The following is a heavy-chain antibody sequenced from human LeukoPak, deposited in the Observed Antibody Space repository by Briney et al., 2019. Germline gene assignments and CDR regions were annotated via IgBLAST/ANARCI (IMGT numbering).Heavy chain of an antibody. CDR2: VIPIFGTA. Sequence: SVRVSFKGSGGTFIIYAISWGREGPGEGGERVGGVIPIFGTAKYTQKFQATLTITADESTTTAYMELSSLRSEDTAVYSCASTDGYYDFWSGYLFDYWGQGTLVTVSS. CDR1: GGTFIIYA. V-gene: IGHV1-69*13. D-gene: IGHD3-3*01. CDR3: ASTDGYYDFWSGYLFDY. J-gene: IGHJ4*02.